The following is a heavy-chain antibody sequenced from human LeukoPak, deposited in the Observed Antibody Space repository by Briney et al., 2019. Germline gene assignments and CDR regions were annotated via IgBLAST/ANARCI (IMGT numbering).Heavy chain of an antibody. CDR3: ARVVRLGELSLSFDY. D-gene: IGHD3-16*02. CDR2: IYTSRST. CDR1: GASIRIYY. Sequence: PTQCPSLTWSVVGASIRIYYWGWIPQPPGKGLGWIGRIYTSRSTNYTPSLKSRVTISVDTYKNQFSLKLSSVTAADTAVYYCARVVRLGELSLSFDYWGQGTLVTVSS. J-gene: IGHJ4*02. V-gene: IGHV4-4*07.